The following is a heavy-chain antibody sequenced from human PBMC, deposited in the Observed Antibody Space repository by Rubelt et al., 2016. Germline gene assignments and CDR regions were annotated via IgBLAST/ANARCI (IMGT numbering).Heavy chain of an antibody. Sequence: QITLKESGPTLVKPTQTLTLTCTVSGFSLSTRGVGISWIRQPPGKALEWLALIYWTDDERYRPSLKSRVTITKETSRNQVVLTMTTRDPVDQATYYGAHSRGIAARPADYWGQGILVTVSS. CDR1: GFSLSTRGVG. J-gene: IGHJ4*02. CDR2: IYWTDDE. D-gene: IGHD6-6*01. CDR3: AHSRGIAARPADY. V-gene: IGHV2-5*01.